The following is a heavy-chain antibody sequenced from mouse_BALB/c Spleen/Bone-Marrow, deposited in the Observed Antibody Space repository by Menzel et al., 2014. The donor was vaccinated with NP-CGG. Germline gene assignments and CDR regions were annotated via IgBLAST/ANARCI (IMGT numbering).Heavy chain of an antibody. CDR3: ARGRRYDGPYFDY. CDR1: GYTFTDFN. J-gene: IGHJ2*01. V-gene: IGHV1S29*02. D-gene: IGHD2-14*01. Sequence: VQLKESGPELVKPGASVKISCKASGYTFTDFNMHWVKQSHGKSLEWIGFISPYIGGTGYNQKFKSKATLTVDSSSSTAYMELRSLTSKDSAVYYCARGRRYDGPYFDYWGQGTTLTVSS. CDR2: ISPYIGGT.